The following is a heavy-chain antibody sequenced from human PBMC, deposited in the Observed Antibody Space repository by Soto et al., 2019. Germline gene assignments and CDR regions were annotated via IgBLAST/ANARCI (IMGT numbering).Heavy chain of an antibody. J-gene: IGHJ4*02. Sequence: GGSLRLSCAASGFTFSSYAMSWVRQAPGKGLEWVSAISGSGGSTYYADSVKGRFTISRDNSKNTLYLQMNSLRAEDTAVYYCAKGPENCSGGSCRYFDYWGQGTLVTVSS. CDR1: GFTFSSYA. V-gene: IGHV3-23*01. CDR2: ISGSGGST. D-gene: IGHD2-15*01. CDR3: AKGPENCSGGSCRYFDY.